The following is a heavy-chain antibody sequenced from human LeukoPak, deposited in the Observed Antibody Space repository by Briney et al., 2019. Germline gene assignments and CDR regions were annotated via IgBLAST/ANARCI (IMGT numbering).Heavy chain of an antibody. V-gene: IGHV3-21*01. J-gene: IGHJ4*02. CDR2: FSSSSYI. D-gene: IGHD5-18*01. Sequence: GGSLRLSCAASGFTFSSYSMNWVRQAPGKGLEWVSSFSSSSYIYYADSVKGRFTISRDNAKNSLYLQMNSLRAEDTAVYYCASLGGGYSYGYRTDYWGQGTLVTVSS. CDR1: GFTFSSYS. CDR3: ASLGGGYSYGYRTDY.